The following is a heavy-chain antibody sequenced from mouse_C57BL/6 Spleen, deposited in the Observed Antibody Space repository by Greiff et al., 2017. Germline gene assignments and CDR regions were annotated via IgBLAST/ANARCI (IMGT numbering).Heavy chain of an antibody. CDR2: IYPGDGDT. CDR1: GYAFSSSW. CDR3: ARNYYGSSYWFAY. D-gene: IGHD1-1*01. V-gene: IGHV1-82*01. J-gene: IGHJ3*01. Sequence: VQLQQSGPELVKPGASVKISCKASGYAFSSSWMNWVKQRPGKGLEWIGRIYPGDGDTNYNGKFKGKATLTADKSSSTAYMQLSSLTSEDSAVYFYARNYYGSSYWFAYWGQGTLVTVSA.